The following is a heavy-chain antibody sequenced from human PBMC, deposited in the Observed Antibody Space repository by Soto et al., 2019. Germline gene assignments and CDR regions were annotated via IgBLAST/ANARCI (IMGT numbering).Heavy chain of an antibody. CDR3: ARDHGYYYY. V-gene: IGHV3-53*01. CDR1: GFTVSRNY. J-gene: IGHJ4*02. D-gene: IGHD3-3*01. Sequence: PGGSLRRSCAASGFTVSRNYTSWVRQAPGKGLEWVSVIYSGGSTYYADSVKGRFTISRDNSKNTLYLQMNSLRAEDTAVYYCARDHGYYYYWGQGTLVTVSS. CDR2: IYSGGST.